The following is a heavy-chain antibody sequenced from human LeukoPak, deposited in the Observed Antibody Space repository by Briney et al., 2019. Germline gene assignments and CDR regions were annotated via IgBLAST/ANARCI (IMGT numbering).Heavy chain of an antibody. CDR1: GYTFTSYD. V-gene: IGHV1-8*03. Sequence: ASVKVSCKASGYTFTSYDINWVRQATGQGLEWMGWMNPNSGNTGYAQKFQGRVTITRNTSTSTAYMELSSLRSEDTAVYYCAADTRQLEQREYAFDIWSQGTMVTVSS. D-gene: IGHD1/OR15-1a*01. J-gene: IGHJ3*02. CDR3: AADTRQLEQREYAFDI. CDR2: MNPNSGNT.